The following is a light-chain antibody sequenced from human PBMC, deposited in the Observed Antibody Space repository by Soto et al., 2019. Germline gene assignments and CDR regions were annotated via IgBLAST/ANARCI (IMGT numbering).Light chain of an antibody. J-gene: IGKJ2*01. CDR1: QSVGTY. CDR3: QQYGYSPAEVHT. CDR2: LAS. Sequence: EIVLTQSPGTLSLSPGERATLSCRASQSVGTYLAWYQQKPGHAPRLLIYLASSRVTGIPDRFSGSGSGTDFTPTISRLEPEYFAVYSCQQYGYSPAEVHTFGQGTKLEMK. V-gene: IGKV3-20*01.